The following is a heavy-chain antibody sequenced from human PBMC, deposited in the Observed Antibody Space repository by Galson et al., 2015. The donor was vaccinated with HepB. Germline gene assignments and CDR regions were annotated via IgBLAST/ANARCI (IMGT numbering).Heavy chain of an antibody. D-gene: IGHD2-15*01. Sequence: SLRLSCAASGFTFSSYAMYWVRQAPGKGLAYVSAINTNGGSTNYASSVKGRFTISRDNSKNTLYLQMGSLRAEDMAVYYCARLYFSGGSGYFDYWGQGPLVPVSS. CDR3: ARLYFSGGSGYFDY. V-gene: IGHV3-64*01. J-gene: IGHJ4*02. CDR1: GFTFSSYA. CDR2: INTNGGST.